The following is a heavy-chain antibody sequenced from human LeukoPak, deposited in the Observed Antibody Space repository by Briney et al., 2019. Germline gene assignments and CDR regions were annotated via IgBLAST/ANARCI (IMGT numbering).Heavy chain of an antibody. CDR1: GGSISSYY. V-gene: IGHV4-59*12. Sequence: SETLSLTCTVSGGSISSYYWSWIRQPPGKGLEWIGYIYYSGSTNYNPSLKSRVTISVDTSKNQFSLKLSSVTAADTAVYYCARVGITGTTPDYWGLGTLVTVSS. CDR2: IYYSGST. D-gene: IGHD1-7*01. J-gene: IGHJ4*02. CDR3: ARVGITGTTPDY.